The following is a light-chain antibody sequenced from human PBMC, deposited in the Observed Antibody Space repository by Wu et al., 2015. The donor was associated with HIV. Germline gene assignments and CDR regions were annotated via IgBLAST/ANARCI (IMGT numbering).Light chain of an antibody. CDR3: QQRNNWPLT. J-gene: IGKJ5*01. V-gene: IGKV3-11*01. CDR2: DAS. CDR1: QSVTSY. Sequence: DIVLTQSPATLSLSPGQRATLSCRASQSVTSYLAWYQQKPGQVPRLLMYDASNRATGIPVRFSGSGSGTDFTLTISSLEPEDFAIYYCQQRNNWPLTFGQGTRLEIK.